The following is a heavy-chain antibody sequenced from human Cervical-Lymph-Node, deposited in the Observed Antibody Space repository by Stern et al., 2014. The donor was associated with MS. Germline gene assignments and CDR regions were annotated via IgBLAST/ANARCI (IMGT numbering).Heavy chain of an antibody. Sequence: EDQLVESGGGLVQPGGSLRLSCAASGFAFSSYPMTWVRQAPGKGLEWLSYINTVSTKIFYADSVNGRFTISRDNAKNSLYLQMNRLTADDTALYYCARAVATRGSDYWGQGTLVAVSS. CDR3: ARAVATRGSDY. V-gene: IGHV3-48*01. J-gene: IGHJ4*02. D-gene: IGHD4-23*01. CDR1: GFAFSSYP. CDR2: INTVSTKI.